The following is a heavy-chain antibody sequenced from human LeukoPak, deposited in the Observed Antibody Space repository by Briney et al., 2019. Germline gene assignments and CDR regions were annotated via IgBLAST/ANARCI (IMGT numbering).Heavy chain of an antibody. J-gene: IGHJ4*02. CDR1: GGSVSSGSYY. D-gene: IGHD2-15*01. Sequence: SETLSLTCTVSGGSVSSGSYYWSWIRQPPGKGLEWIGYIYSSGSTNYNPSLKSRVTISVDTSKDQFSLKLISVTAADMAVYYCARVPVVAATPDFDSWGQGTLVTVSS. V-gene: IGHV4-61*01. CDR2: IYSSGST. CDR3: ARVPVVAATPDFDS.